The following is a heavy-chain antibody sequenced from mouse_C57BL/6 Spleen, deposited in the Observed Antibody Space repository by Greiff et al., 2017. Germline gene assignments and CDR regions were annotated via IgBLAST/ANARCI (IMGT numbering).Heavy chain of an antibody. CDR2: IYPGDGDT. CDR1: GYAFSSYW. D-gene: IGHD2-5*01. CDR3: ARSYYSNYGYAMDY. V-gene: IGHV1-80*01. Sequence: VQLQPSGAELVKPGASVKISCKASGYAFSSYWMNWVKQRPGKGLEWIGQIYPGDGDTNYNGKFKGKATLTADKSSSTAYMQLSSLTSEDSAVYFCARSYYSNYGYAMDYWGQGTSVTGSS. J-gene: IGHJ4*01.